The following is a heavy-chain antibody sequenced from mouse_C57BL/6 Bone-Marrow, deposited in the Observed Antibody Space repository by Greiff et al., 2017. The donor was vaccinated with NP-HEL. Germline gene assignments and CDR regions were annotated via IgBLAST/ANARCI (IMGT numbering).Heavy chain of an antibody. CDR2: IDPSDSYT. D-gene: IGHD1-1*01. Sequence: QVQLQQPGAELVKPGASVKLSCKASGYTFTSYWMQWVKQRPGQGLEWIGEIDPSDSYTNYNQKFKGKATLTVDTSSSTAYMQLSSLTSEDSAVYYCARDYYYGSSYVCWYFDVWGTGTTVTVSS. CDR1: GYTFTSYW. J-gene: IGHJ1*03. V-gene: IGHV1-50*01. CDR3: ARDYYYGSSYVCWYFDV.